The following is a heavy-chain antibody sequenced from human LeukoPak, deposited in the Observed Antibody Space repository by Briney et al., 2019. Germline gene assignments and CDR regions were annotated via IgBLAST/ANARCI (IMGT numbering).Heavy chain of an antibody. CDR3: TRDQHCSSTSCYKGIGAFDI. J-gene: IGHJ3*02. CDR1: GGSISNEY. D-gene: IGHD2-2*02. V-gene: IGHV4-59*01. CDR2: IYYSGST. Sequence: SETLSLTCTVSGGSISNEYWSWIRQPPGKGLEWIGYIYYSGSTNYNPSLKSRVTISVNTSKNQFSLKLSSVTAADTAVYYCTRDQHCSSTSCYKGIGAFDIWGQGTMVTVSS.